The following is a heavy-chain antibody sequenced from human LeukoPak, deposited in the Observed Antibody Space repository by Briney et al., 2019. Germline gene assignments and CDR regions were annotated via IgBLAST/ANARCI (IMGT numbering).Heavy chain of an antibody. Sequence: GGSLRLSCVGSGFTLSDHYMAWIRQSAVKGLEWLTYIGSSGTVIHYADSVQGRFTISRDNSKNTLYLQMTSLRVHDTALYYCAKRPPGSGLDYWGQGTLVTVSS. CDR1: GFTLSDHY. CDR3: AKRPPGSGLDY. J-gene: IGHJ4*02. D-gene: IGHD3-10*01. CDR2: IGSSGTVI. V-gene: IGHV3-11*04.